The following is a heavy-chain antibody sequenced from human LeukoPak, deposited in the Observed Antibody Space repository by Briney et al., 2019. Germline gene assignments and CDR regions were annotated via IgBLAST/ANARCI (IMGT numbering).Heavy chain of an antibody. CDR2: IKQDGSEK. V-gene: IGHV3-7*04. D-gene: IGHD2-21*01. Sequence: GGSLRLSCAASGFTFSRHWMTWVRQAPGQGLEWVASIKQDGSEKYYVDSVKGRFTISRDNAKNSLYLQMNSLRAEDTAVFYCARGYYQFDFWGQGTLVTVSS. CDR3: ARGYYQFDF. J-gene: IGHJ4*02. CDR1: GFTFSRHW.